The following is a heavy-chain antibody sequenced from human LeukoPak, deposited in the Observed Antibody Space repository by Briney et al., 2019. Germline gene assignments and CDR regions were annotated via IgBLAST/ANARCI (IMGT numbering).Heavy chain of an antibody. Sequence: GGSLRLSCAASGFTFSNVWMSWVRQAPGKGLEWVGRIKSKTDGGTTDYAAPVKGRFTISRDDSKNTLYLQMNSLKTEDTAVYYCTTDSTLTRADAFDIWGQGTMVTVSS. D-gene: IGHD1-14*01. J-gene: IGHJ3*02. CDR2: IKSKTDGGTT. CDR3: TTDSTLTRADAFDI. V-gene: IGHV3-15*01. CDR1: GFTFSNVW.